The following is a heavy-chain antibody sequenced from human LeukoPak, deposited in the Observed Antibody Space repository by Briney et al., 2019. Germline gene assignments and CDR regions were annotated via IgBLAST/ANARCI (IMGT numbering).Heavy chain of an antibody. Sequence: GGSLRLSCAASGFTFSSYEMNWVRQAPGKGLEWVSYISSSGSTIYYADSVKGRFTITRDNSKNTLYLQMNSLRAEDTAVYYCARGGARYDDDSSGYYFDHWAQGTLVTVSS. J-gene: IGHJ4*02. CDR1: GFTFSSYE. D-gene: IGHD3-22*01. V-gene: IGHV3-48*03. CDR2: ISSSGSTI. CDR3: ARGGARYDDDSSGYYFDH.